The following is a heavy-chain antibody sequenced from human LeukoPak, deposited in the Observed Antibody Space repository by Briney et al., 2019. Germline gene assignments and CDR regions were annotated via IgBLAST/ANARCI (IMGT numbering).Heavy chain of an antibody. Sequence: GASVKVSCKASGYTFTSYYMHWVQQAPGQGLEWMGIINPSGGSTSYAQKFQGRVTMTRDTSTSTVYMELSSLRSEDTAVYYCASSSPRRHYDFWSGYDNWFDPWGQGTLVTVSS. J-gene: IGHJ5*02. CDR1: GYTFTSYY. D-gene: IGHD3-3*01. CDR2: INPSGGST. CDR3: ASSSPRRHYDFWSGYDNWFDP. V-gene: IGHV1-46*01.